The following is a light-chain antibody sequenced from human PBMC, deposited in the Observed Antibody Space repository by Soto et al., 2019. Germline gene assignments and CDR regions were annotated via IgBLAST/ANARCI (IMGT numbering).Light chain of an antibody. V-gene: IGKV3-15*01. CDR1: QIVINN. CDR3: QQYNNWPLT. J-gene: IGKJ5*01. Sequence: EIVLTHSPCTLSLSPVERATLSCSASQIVINNYLAFYQQKPCQAPRLLIYGASSRATGIPVRFSGSGSGTEFTLTISSLQSEDFAVYYCQQYNNWPLTFGQGTRLEIK. CDR2: GAS.